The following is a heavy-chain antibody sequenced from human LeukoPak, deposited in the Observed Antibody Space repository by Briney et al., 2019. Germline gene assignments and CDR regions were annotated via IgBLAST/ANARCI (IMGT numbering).Heavy chain of an antibody. D-gene: IGHD3-22*01. Sequence: ASVKVSCKASGYTFTSYGISWVRQAPGQGLEWMGWISAYNGNTNYAQNLQGRVTMTTDTSTSTAYMELRSLRSDDTAVYYCARAGAWENYDSSGYFYWGQGTLVTVSS. CDR1: GYTFTSYG. CDR2: ISAYNGNT. CDR3: ARAGAWENYDSSGYFY. J-gene: IGHJ4*02. V-gene: IGHV1-18*01.